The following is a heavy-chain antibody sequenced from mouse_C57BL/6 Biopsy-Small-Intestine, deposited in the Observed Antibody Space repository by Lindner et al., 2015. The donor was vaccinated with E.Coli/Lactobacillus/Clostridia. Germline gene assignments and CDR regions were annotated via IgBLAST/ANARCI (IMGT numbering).Heavy chain of an antibody. CDR1: GYTFTSYG. Sequence: VQLQESGAELARPGASVNLSCKASGYTFTSYGISWVRQRTGQGLEWIGEIYPRSGNTYYNEKFKDKAALTADKSSSTAYMEFRSLTSEDSAVYFCARGHDGYYGHFDVWGTGTTVTVSS. J-gene: IGHJ1*03. D-gene: IGHD2-3*01. CDR3: ARGHDGYYGHFDV. V-gene: IGHV1-81*01. CDR2: IYPRSGNT.